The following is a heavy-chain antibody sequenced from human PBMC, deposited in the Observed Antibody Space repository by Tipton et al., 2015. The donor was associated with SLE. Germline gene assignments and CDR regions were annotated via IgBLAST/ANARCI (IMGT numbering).Heavy chain of an antibody. J-gene: IGHJ2*01. Sequence: TLSLTCTVSGGSISSHYWSWIRQPPGKGLEWIGYIYYSGSTNYNPSLKSRVTISVDTSKNQFSLKLSSVTAADTAVYYCARATAIAFHWYFDLWGRGTLVTVSS. CDR2: IYYSGST. CDR1: GGSISSHY. CDR3: ARATAIAFHWYFDL. V-gene: IGHV4-59*11. D-gene: IGHD3-3*02.